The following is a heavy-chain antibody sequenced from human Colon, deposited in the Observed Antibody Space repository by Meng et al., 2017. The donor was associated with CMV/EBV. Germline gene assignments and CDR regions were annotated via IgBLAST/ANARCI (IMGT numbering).Heavy chain of an antibody. CDR3: VRGHYDGA. CDR2: IKADGSET. D-gene: IGHD3-16*01. Sequence: GESLKISCTVSRFSFSDFWMNWVRQAPGKGLEWVANIKADGSETYYADSVKGRFIISRDNAKNSLYLQMNSLRVEDTAVYFCVRGHYDGAWGNGTLVTVSS. J-gene: IGHJ4*03. V-gene: IGHV3-7*04. CDR1: RFSFSDFW.